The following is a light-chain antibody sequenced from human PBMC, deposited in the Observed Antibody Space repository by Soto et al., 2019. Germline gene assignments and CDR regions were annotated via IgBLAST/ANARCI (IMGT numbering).Light chain of an antibody. CDR3: SSYTSSSTFYV. CDR2: NFN. CDR1: SSYVGGYNY. V-gene: IGLV2-11*01. Sequence: QSVLTQPRSVSGSPGQSVTISCTGTSSYVGGYNYVSWYQQHPGKAPQLLIFNFNRRPSGVPDRFSGSTSGNTPSLTISGLQAEDEADYYCSSYTSSSTFYVFGTGTKVTVL. J-gene: IGLJ1*01.